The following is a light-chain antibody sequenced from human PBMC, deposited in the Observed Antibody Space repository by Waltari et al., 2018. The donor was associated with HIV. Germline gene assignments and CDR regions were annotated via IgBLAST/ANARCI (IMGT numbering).Light chain of an antibody. CDR2: DIS. J-gene: IGKJ4*01. V-gene: IGKV3-15*01. Sequence: EPVIPPSPPTLSVSPGEGVTLSCRASQRLTTQLAWYQQKPGQPPRLLIYDISMRATGIPVRFSGSGSGTDFTLAITSLQSEDFAVYYCQQYGSWPLTFGGGTKVEIK. CDR3: QQYGSWPLT. CDR1: QRLTTQ.